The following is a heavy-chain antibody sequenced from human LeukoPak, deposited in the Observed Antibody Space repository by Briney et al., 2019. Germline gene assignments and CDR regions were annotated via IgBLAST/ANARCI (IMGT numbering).Heavy chain of an antibody. CDR2: ISGGGGNT. CDR3: ARQRGYCSSGSCYFDY. CDR1: GFTFTSYA. D-gene: IGHD2-15*01. Sequence: QPGGSLRLSCAASGFTFTSYAMSWVRQAPGKGLEWVSAISGGGGNTYYADSVKGRFTISRDDSKNTLYLRMNSLRVEDTAVYYCARQRGYCSSGSCYFDYWGQGTLVTVSS. J-gene: IGHJ4*02. V-gene: IGHV3-23*01.